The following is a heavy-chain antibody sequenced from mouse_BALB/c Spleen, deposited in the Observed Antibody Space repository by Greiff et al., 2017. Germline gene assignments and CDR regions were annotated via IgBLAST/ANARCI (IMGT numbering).Heavy chain of an antibody. CDR3: ARHGGTGWFAY. J-gene: IGHJ3*01. Sequence: EVMVVESGGGLVQPGGSLKLSCAASGFTFSSYTMSWVRQTPEKRLEWVAYISNGGGSTYYPDTVKGRFTISRDNAKNTLYLQMSSLKSEDTAMYYCARHGGTGWFAYWGQGTLVTVSA. CDR1: GFTFSSYT. CDR2: ISNGGGST. D-gene: IGHD1-1*02. V-gene: IGHV5-12-2*01.